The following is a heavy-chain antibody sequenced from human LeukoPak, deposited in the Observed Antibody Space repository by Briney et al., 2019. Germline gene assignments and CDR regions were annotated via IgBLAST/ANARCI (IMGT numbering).Heavy chain of an antibody. Sequence: SDTLSLTCTVSGYSISSSNWWGWIRQPPGKGLEWIGYVYYSGSTYYNPSLKSRVTMSVDTSKNQFSLKLSSVTAVDTAVYYCARSVDGGNSPFDYWGQRTLVTVSS. J-gene: IGHJ4*02. D-gene: IGHD4-23*01. V-gene: IGHV4-28*01. CDR2: VYYSGST. CDR3: ARSVDGGNSPFDY. CDR1: GYSISSSNW.